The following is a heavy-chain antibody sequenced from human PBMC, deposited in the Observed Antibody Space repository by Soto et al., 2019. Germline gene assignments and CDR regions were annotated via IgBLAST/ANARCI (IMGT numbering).Heavy chain of an antibody. CDR1: GYTFTSYG. Sequence: QVQLVQSGAEVKKPGASVKVSCKASGYTFTSYGISWVRQAPGQGLEWMGWISAYNGNTNYAQKLQGRVTMTTDTSTSTAYMELRSLRSDDTAVYYCARHNIVVVPAANYYYYYGMDVWGQGTTVTVSS. V-gene: IGHV1-18*01. J-gene: IGHJ6*02. CDR3: ARHNIVVVPAANYYYYYGMDV. D-gene: IGHD2-2*01. CDR2: ISAYNGNT.